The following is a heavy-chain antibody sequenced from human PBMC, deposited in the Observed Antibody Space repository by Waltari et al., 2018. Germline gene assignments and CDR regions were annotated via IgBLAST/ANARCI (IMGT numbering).Heavy chain of an antibody. CDR3: AXKNSSTWPAFDX. V-gene: IGHV3-23*01. CDR1: GFTFQNYV. Sequence: LXESGXGLVQPGGSXRLSCAVHGFTFQNYVMPWVRQAPGXGLDLXSSISXTGGTXYYAYSVKGRXTISRDNSKTTVFLQMKXLGAEDTAXYXCAXKNSSTWPAFDXWGQGLLVTVSS. D-gene: IGHD6-13*01. CDR2: ISXTGGTX. J-gene: IGHJ4*02.